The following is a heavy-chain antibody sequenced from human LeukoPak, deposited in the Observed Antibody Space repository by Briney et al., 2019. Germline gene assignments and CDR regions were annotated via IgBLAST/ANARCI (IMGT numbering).Heavy chain of an antibody. CDR2: INPSGGST. V-gene: IGHV1-46*01. D-gene: IGHD3-3*01. CDR3: ARDRSPYDFWSGYSGYFDY. J-gene: IGHJ4*02. Sequence: ASVKVSCKASGYTFTSYAMNWVRQAPGQGLEWMGIINPSGGSTSYAQKFQGRVTMTRDMSTSTVYMELSSLRSEDTAVYYCARDRSPYDFWSGYSGYFDYWGQGTLVTVSS. CDR1: GYTFTSYA.